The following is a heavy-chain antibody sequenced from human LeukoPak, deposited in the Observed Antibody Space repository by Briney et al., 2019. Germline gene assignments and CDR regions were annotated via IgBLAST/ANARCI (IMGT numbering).Heavy chain of an antibody. CDR1: GYTFTGYY. Sequence: ASVTVSCKASGYTFTGYYMHWVRQAPGQGLEWMGRINPNSGGTNYAQKFQGRVTMTRDTSISTAYMELSRLRSDDTAVYYCARRYCSSTSSTPFDYWGQGTLVTVSS. V-gene: IGHV1-2*06. J-gene: IGHJ4*02. CDR2: INPNSGGT. D-gene: IGHD2-2*01. CDR3: ARRYCSSTSSTPFDY.